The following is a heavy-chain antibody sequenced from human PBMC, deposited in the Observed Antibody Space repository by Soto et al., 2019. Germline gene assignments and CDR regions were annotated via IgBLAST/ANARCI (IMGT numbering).Heavy chain of an antibody. CDR2: INPNSGGT. V-gene: IGHV1-2*02. CDR3: ARERITKDVSGWFDP. J-gene: IGHJ5*02. CDR1: GYTFTGYY. D-gene: IGHD3-10*01. Sequence: QVQLVQSGAGVKKPGASVKVSCKASGYTFTGYYMHWVRQAPGQGLEWMGWINPNSGGTNYAQKFQGRVTMTRDTSISTAYMELSRLRSDDTAVYYCARERITKDVSGWFDPWGQGTLVTVSS.